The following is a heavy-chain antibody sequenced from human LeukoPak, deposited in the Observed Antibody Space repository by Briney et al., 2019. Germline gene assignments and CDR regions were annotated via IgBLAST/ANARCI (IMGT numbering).Heavy chain of an antibody. CDR1: GFTFSSYA. Sequence: GRSLRLSCAASGFTFSSYAMHWVHQAPGKGLEWVAVISYDGSNKYYADSVKGRFTISRDNSKNTLYLQMNSLRAEDTAVYYCARVGIQLWSQVYFDYWGQGTLVTVSS. J-gene: IGHJ4*02. CDR2: ISYDGSNK. D-gene: IGHD5-18*01. CDR3: ARVGIQLWSQVYFDY. V-gene: IGHV3-30-3*01.